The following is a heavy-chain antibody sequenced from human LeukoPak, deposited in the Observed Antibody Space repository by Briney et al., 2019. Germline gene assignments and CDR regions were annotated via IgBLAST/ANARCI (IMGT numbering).Heavy chain of an antibody. Sequence: GGSLRLSCAASGFAFSTYWMHWVRQAPGKGLVWVSHINTDGSSTTYADSVKGRFTISRDNAKNTLYLQMNNLRTEDTAVYYCARDKYYAPEYWGQETLVTVSS. CDR1: GFAFSTYW. J-gene: IGHJ4*02. CDR3: ARDKYYAPEY. D-gene: IGHD2-2*01. V-gene: IGHV3-74*03. CDR2: INTDGSST.